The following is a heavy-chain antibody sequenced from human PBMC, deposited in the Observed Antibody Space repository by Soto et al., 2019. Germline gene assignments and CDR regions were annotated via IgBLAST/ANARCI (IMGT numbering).Heavy chain of an antibody. J-gene: IGHJ4*02. Sequence: PSETLSLTCTVSSGSISSYYWSWVRQPPGKGLEWIGYIYYSGSTTYNPSLKSRVTISVDTSKDQFSLRLSSVTAADTAVYYCARDRDLNLWGQGTQVTVSS. CDR2: IYYSGST. V-gene: IGHV4-59*01. CDR1: SGSISSYY. CDR3: ARDRDLNL.